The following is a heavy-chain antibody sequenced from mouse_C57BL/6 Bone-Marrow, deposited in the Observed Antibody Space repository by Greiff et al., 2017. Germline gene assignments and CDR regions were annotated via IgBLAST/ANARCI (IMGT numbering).Heavy chain of an antibody. CDR3: ARIGIYYDYGAWFAY. D-gene: IGHD2-4*01. V-gene: IGHV2-9-1*01. CDR2: IWTGGGT. CDR1: GFSFTSYA. J-gene: IGHJ3*01. Sequence: VMLVESGPGLVAPSQSLSITCTVSGFSFTSYAISWVRQPPGKGLEWLGVIWTGGGTNYNSALKSRLSISKDNSKSQVFLKMNSLQTDDTARYYCARIGIYYDYGAWFAYWGQGTLVTVSA.